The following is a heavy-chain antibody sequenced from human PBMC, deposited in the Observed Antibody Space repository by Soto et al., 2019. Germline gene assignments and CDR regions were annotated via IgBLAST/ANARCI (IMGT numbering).Heavy chain of an antibody. CDR2: IYYSGST. V-gene: IGHV4-31*03. CDR1: GGSISSGGYY. CDR3: ARAISYDSSGYYYAAFDY. J-gene: IGHJ4*02. D-gene: IGHD3-22*01. Sequence: SETLSLTCTVSGGSISSGGYYWSWIRQHPGKGLEWIGYIYYSGSTYYNPSLKSRVTISVDTSKDQFSLKLSSVTAADTAVYYCARAISYDSSGYYYAAFDYWGQGTLVTVSS.